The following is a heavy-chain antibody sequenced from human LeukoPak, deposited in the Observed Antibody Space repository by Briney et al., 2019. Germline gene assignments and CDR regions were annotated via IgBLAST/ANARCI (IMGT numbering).Heavy chain of an antibody. Sequence: GGSLRLSCAASGFTFSSYGMHWVRQAPGKGLEWVAVIWYDGSNKYYADSVKGRFTISRDNSKNTLYLQMNSLRAEDTAVYYCAKPARVDYGDYVYDYWGQGTLVTVSS. CDR3: AKPARVDYGDYVYDY. CDR1: GFTFSSYG. CDR2: IWYDGSNK. J-gene: IGHJ4*02. D-gene: IGHD4-17*01. V-gene: IGHV3-33*06.